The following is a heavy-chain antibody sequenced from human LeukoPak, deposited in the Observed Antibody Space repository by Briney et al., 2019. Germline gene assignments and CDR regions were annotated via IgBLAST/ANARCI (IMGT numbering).Heavy chain of an antibody. Sequence: GASVKVSCKASGGTFSSYAISWVRQAPGQGLEWMGWISAYNGNTNYAQKLQGRVTMTTDTSTSTAYMELRSLRSDDTAVYYCASGSSGSYYNAFDIWGQGTMVTVSS. V-gene: IGHV1-18*01. CDR1: GGTFSSYA. J-gene: IGHJ3*02. CDR3: ASGSSGSYYNAFDI. CDR2: ISAYNGNT. D-gene: IGHD3-10*01.